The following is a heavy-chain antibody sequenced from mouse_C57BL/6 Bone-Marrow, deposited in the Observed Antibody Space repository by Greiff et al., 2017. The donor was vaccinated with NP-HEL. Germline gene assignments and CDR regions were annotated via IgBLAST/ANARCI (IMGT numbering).Heavy chain of an antibody. CDR1: GYTFTSYG. CDR2: IYPRSGNT. CDR3: ANTFITTVVPYFDY. V-gene: IGHV1-81*01. Sequence: VQLQQSGAELARPGASVKLSCKASGYTFTSYGISWVKQRTGQGLEWIGEIYPRSGNTYYNEKVKGKATLTADKSSSTAYMELRSLTSEDSAVYFCANTFITTVVPYFDYWGQGTTLTVSS. D-gene: IGHD1-1*01. J-gene: IGHJ2*01.